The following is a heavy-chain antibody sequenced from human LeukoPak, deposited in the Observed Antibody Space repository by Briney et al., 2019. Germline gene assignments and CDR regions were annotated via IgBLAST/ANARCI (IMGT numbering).Heavy chain of an antibody. D-gene: IGHD3-3*01. Sequence: PGGSLRLSCAASGFTFSNYAMSWVRQAPGKGLKWVSTINNNGADTYYADSVKGRFTISRDNSYNTVSLQMNSLRAEDTGVYYCARDRGITIFGVLTYWGQGTLVTVSS. CDR2: INNNGADT. CDR1: GFTFSNYA. CDR3: ARDRGITIFGVLTY. J-gene: IGHJ4*02. V-gene: IGHV3-23*01.